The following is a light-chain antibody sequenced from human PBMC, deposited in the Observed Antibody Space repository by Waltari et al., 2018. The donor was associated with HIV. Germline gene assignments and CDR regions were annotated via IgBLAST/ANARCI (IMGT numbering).Light chain of an antibody. CDR3: QQFDTDPRT. J-gene: IGKJ2*02. V-gene: IGKV1-27*01. CDR1: QDIGNF. Sequence: DIQMTQSPTSLSASVGERVTITCRASQDIGNFLAWYQHKPGEAPQLLIYSTSNLQSGVSDRFSGSGSGTQFSLTITSLQADDAAIYYCQQFDTDPRTFGGGTKVEV. CDR2: STS.